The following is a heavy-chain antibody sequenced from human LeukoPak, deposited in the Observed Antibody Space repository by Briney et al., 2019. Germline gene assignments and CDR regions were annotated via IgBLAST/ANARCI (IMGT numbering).Heavy chain of an antibody. Sequence: GGSLRLSCAASGFTFSDYYMSWIRQAPGKGLEWVSYISSSGSTIYYADSVKGRFTISRDNAKNSLYLQMDSLRAEDTAVYYCARDGDIVVVPAYYMDAWGKGATVTVSS. CDR2: ISSSGSTI. CDR1: GFTFSDYY. CDR3: ARDGDIVVVPAYYMDA. V-gene: IGHV3-11*04. D-gene: IGHD2-2*01. J-gene: IGHJ6*03.